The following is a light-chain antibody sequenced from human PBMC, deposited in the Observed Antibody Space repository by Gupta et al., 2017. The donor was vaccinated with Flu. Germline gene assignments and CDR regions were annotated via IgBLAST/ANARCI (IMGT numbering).Light chain of an antibody. CDR2: KTS. V-gene: IGKV1-5*03. CDR1: ESISGW. J-gene: IGKJ1*01. CDR3: QQYDTDPWT. Sequence: DIQMTQSPSTLSASVGDRVPIACRASESISGWLAWYQQKPGKATKLLSYKTSGLEDGVPSRFSGSGSGTEFRLNISSLQPDDVATYYGQQYDTDPWTFGQGTKVEIK.